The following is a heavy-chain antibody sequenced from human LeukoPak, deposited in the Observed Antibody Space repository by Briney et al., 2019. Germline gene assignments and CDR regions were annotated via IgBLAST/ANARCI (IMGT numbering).Heavy chain of an antibody. CDR2: ISAYDGNT. Sequence: ASVKVSCKASGYTFTSYGISWVRQAPAQGLEWMGWISAYDGNTNSAQKLQGRVTMTTDTSTSTAYMELRSLRSDDTAGYYCARSQWLAPYFCDFGGQGTLVTVSS. CDR1: GYTFTSYG. D-gene: IGHD6-19*01. J-gene: IGHJ4*02. CDR3: ARSQWLAPYFCDF. V-gene: IGHV1-18*01.